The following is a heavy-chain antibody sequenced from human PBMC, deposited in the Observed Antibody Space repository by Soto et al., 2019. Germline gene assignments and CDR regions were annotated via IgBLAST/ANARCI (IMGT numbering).Heavy chain of an antibody. Sequence: EVQLLESGGGLVQPGGSLRLSCAASGFTFSSYAMSWVRQAPGKGLEWVSAISGSGGSTYYADSVKGRFTISRDNSKNTLYLQMNSLRAEDTAVYYCAKDSCRGGSYTCYYYYGMDVWGQGTTVTVSS. D-gene: IGHD1-26*01. CDR3: AKDSCRGGSYTCYYYYGMDV. CDR1: GFTFSSYA. CDR2: ISGSGGST. J-gene: IGHJ6*02. V-gene: IGHV3-23*01.